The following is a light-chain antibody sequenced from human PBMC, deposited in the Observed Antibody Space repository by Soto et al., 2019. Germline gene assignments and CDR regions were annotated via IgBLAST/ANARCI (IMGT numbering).Light chain of an antibody. Sequence: QSALTQPASVSGSPGQSITISCTGTSRDVGGYNYVSWYHQHPGKAPKLMIYEVSNRPSGVSNRFSGSKSGKTASLTISGLQAEDEGDYYWSSYTGSSTLLFGGGTKLTVL. CDR1: SRDVGGYNY. CDR2: EVS. J-gene: IGLJ2*01. CDR3: SSYTGSSTLL. V-gene: IGLV2-14*01.